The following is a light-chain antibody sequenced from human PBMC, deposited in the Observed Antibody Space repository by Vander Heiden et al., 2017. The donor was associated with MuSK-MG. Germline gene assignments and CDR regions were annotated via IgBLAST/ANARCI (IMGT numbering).Light chain of an antibody. Sequence: DIQMTQSPSTLSAYVGDRVAITCRASRSISSRWPWSQQKPGEAPKFLIYDAYSLESGFPSRFSGRGSASEFTLTISSLQPDDLATYYCQLENSCPCTCGQGTKLEIK. CDR1: RSISSR. CDR2: DAY. J-gene: IGKJ2*02. CDR3: QLENSCPCT. V-gene: IGKV1-5*01.